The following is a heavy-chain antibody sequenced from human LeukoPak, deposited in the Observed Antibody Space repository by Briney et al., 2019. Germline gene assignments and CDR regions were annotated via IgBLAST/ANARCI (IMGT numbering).Heavy chain of an antibody. CDR1: GFTFSSYA. Sequence: PGRSLRLSCAASGFTFSSYAMSWVRQAPGRGLEWVANIKQDGSEKNYVDSVKGRFTISRDNAKNSLYLQMNNLRVEDTAMYYCAGGTGFIIKDWGQGTLVTVSS. CDR2: IKQDGSEK. J-gene: IGHJ4*02. D-gene: IGHD3-9*01. CDR3: AGGTGFIIKD. V-gene: IGHV3-7*03.